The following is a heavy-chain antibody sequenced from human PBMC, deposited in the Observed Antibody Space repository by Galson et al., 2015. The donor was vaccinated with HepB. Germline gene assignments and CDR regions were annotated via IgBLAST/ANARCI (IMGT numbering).Heavy chain of an antibody. CDR2: ISANSGNT. J-gene: IGHJ4*02. CDR1: GYTFTING. CDR3: ARDRAYRFDH. Sequence: SVKVSCKASGYTFTINGISWLRQAPGQGLEWMRWISANSGNTNYAENFQGRVTLTRDTSTSTAYLDLRSLRSDVTATYYCARDRAYRFDHWGQGTLVTVSS. V-gene: IGHV1-18*01. D-gene: IGHD3-16*01.